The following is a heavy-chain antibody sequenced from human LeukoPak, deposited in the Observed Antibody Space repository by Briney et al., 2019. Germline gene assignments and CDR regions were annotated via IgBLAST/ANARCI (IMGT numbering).Heavy chain of an antibody. CDR3: ARAEYDADFDY. J-gene: IGHJ4*02. D-gene: IGHD3-16*01. V-gene: IGHV4-59*01. Sequence: SETLSLTCTVSGRSINSYYCSSIRQPPGKGLEWNGYIYYSGSTNYNPSLKSQVTISVDTSKSQFTLMLSSVTAADTAVYYCARAEYDADFDYWGQGTLVTVSS. CDR1: GRSINSYY. CDR2: IYYSGST.